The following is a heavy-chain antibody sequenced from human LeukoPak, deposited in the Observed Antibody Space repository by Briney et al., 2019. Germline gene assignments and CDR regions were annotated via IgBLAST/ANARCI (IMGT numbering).Heavy chain of an antibody. Sequence: ASVKVSCKASGYIITGYYLHWVRQAPGQGLEWMGRLYPKSGGTNYAQKFQGRVSMTTDTSISIAYMELSRLRSDDTAVYYCAREAYGGHPPDDALAIWGQGKMVTVSS. V-gene: IGHV1-2*02. CDR2: LYPKSGGT. J-gene: IGHJ3*02. CDR1: GYIITGYY. D-gene: IGHD4/OR15-4a*01. CDR3: AREAYGGHPPDDALAI.